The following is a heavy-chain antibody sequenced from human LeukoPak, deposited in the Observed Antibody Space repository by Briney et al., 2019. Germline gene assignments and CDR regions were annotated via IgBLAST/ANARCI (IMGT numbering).Heavy chain of an antibody. D-gene: IGHD2-21*02. V-gene: IGHV3-48*01. CDR3: ARGRADYYFDY. CDR2: ISSGSSTI. Sequence: GGSLRLSCAASGFTFSGYSMNWVRQAPGKGLEWVSYISSGSSTIYYADSVRGGFTISRDNAKSSLYLQMNSLRAEDTAVYYCARGRADYYFDYWSQGTLVTVSS. J-gene: IGHJ4*02. CDR1: GFTFSGYS.